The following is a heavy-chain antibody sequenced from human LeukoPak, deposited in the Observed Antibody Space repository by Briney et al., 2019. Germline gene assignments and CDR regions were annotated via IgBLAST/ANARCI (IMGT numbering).Heavy chain of an antibody. CDR3: ARDPYGERYYYYYYMDV. V-gene: IGHV3-23*01. Sequence: GGSLRLSCAASGFTFSSYAMSWVRQAPGKGLEWVSGFSVSDGITYYADSVKGRFTISRDNAKNSLYLQMNSLRAEDTAVYYCARDPYGERYYYYYYMDVWGKGTTVTISS. CDR1: GFTFSSYA. CDR2: FSVSDGIT. J-gene: IGHJ6*03. D-gene: IGHD4-17*01.